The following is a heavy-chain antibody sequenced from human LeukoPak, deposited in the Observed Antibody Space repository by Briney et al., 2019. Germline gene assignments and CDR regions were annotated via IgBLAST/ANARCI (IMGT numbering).Heavy chain of an antibody. D-gene: IGHD3-10*01. J-gene: IGHJ4*02. CDR1: GGSISSSNYY. CDR3: AVSMFRGPPKYCFDY. V-gene: IGHV4-39*01. Sequence: SETLSLTCTVSGGSISSSNYYWGWIRQPPGKGLEWIGSIYYSGSTYYNPSLKSRVTMSVDTSKNQFSLKLSSVTAADTAVYYCAVSMFRGPPKYCFDYWGQGTLVTVSS. CDR2: IYYSGST.